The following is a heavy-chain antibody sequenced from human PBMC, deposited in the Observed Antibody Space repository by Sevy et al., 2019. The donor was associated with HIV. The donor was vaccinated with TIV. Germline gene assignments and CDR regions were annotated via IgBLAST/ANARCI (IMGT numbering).Heavy chain of an antibody. CDR3: ARGDYDFWSGYPYYYGMDV. D-gene: IGHD3-3*01. CDR2: ISSSGSTI. Sequence: GGYLRLSCAASGFTFSDYYMSWIRQAPGKGLEWVSYISSSGSTIYYADSVKGRFTISRDNAKNSLYLQMNSLRAEDTAVYYCARGDYDFWSGYPYYYGMDVWGQGTTVTVSS. J-gene: IGHJ6*02. V-gene: IGHV3-11*01. CDR1: GFTFSDYY.